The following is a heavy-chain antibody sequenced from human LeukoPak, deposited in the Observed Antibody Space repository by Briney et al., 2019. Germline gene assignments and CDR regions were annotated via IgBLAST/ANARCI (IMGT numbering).Heavy chain of an antibody. J-gene: IGHJ4*02. Sequence: SQTPSLTCDISGDSISSNNVGWHWIRQSPSGGLEWLGRTKYRSKWYTDYAVSAKSRISINPDTSKNQFSLHLNSVTPEDTAVYYCARTKNYSFDYWGQGTLVTVSS. CDR1: GDSISSNNVG. CDR3: ARTKNYSFDY. CDR2: TKYRSKWYT. D-gene: IGHD2-8*01. V-gene: IGHV6-1*01.